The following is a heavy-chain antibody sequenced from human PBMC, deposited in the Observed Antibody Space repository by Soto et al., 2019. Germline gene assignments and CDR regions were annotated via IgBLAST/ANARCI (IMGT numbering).Heavy chain of an antibody. CDR3: ATAEVDY. CDR2: MTSDGRTV. Sequence: GGSLRLSCATSGFTFGDYWMHWVRQAPGKGPEWVSRMTSDGRTVQYADSVKGRFTTSRDNAKSTLYLQMNSLRAEDMAIYYCATAEVDYWGPGTLVTVSS. V-gene: IGHV3-74*01. J-gene: IGHJ4*02. CDR1: GFTFGDYW.